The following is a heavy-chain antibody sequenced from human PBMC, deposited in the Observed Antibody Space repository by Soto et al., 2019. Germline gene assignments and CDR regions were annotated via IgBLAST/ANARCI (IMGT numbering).Heavy chain of an antibody. CDR2: ISGSGGST. J-gene: IGHJ4*02. V-gene: IGHV3-23*01. CDR3: ANHKHLGYSYGYGAYYFDY. Sequence: PGGSLRLSCAASGFTFSSYAMSWVRQAPGKGLEWVPAISGSGGSTYYADSVKGRFTISRDNSKNTLYLQMNSLRAEDTAVYYCANHKHLGYSYGYGAYYFDYRGQGTLVTVSS. D-gene: IGHD5-18*01. CDR1: GFTFSSYA.